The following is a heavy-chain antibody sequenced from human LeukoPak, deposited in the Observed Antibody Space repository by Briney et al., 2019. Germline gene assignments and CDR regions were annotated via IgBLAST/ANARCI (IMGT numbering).Heavy chain of an antibody. CDR2: ISGSGGNT. CDR3: AKDRSVYAIFLIGY. D-gene: IGHD2-8*01. CDR1: GFSFSNYA. V-gene: IGHV3-23*01. J-gene: IGHJ4*02. Sequence: PGGSLRLSCAASGFSFSNYAMTWVRQAPGKGLEWVSAISGSGGNTFSADSVKGRFTISRDNSKNTLYLQMNSLRAEDTAVYYCAKDRSVYAIFLIGYWGQGTLVTVSS.